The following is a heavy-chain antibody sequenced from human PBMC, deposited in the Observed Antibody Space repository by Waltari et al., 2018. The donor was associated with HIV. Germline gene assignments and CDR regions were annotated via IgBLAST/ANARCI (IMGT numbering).Heavy chain of an antibody. CDR3: ARDPYDGNWFFDI. V-gene: IGHV3-53*01. Sequence: EVLVVESGGGLIQPGGSLRLSCAASGFTVAGAPVGWFRQAPGKGIQCVLILYKDDRTYYSDSVKGRFTISRDISTNMVYLQMNTLRVEDTAVYFCARDPYDGNWFFDIWGRGTLVTVSS. J-gene: IGHJ2*01. CDR1: GFTVAGAP. D-gene: IGHD3-16*01. CDR2: LYKDDRT.